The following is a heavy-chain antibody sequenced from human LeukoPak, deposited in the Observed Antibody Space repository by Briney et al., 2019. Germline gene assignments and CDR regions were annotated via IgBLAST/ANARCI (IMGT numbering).Heavy chain of an antibody. D-gene: IGHD2-21*02. Sequence: GGSLRLSCAASGFSFSNFWMLWVRQVPGKGLACVSRIDSAGGGTAYADSVKGRFSISRDNAKNTLYLQMNSLRAEDTAVYYCARGVTPDVWGQGTTVTVSS. CDR3: ARGVTPDV. V-gene: IGHV3-74*01. J-gene: IGHJ6*02. CDR2: IDSAGGGT. CDR1: GFSFSNFW.